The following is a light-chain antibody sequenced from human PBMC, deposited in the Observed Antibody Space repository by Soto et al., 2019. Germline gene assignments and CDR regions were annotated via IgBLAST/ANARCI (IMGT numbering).Light chain of an antibody. V-gene: IGKV3-20*01. CDR1: QSVGRNY. Sequence: EIVLTQSPGTLSVSPGQRATLSCRASQSVGRNYLAWYQQKPGQTPRLLIHGASSRATGIPDRFSGSGSGTDFNLTVSTLEPEDLAVYYCQQYATSPLTFGGGTKVETK. CDR2: GAS. CDR3: QQYATSPLT. J-gene: IGKJ4*01.